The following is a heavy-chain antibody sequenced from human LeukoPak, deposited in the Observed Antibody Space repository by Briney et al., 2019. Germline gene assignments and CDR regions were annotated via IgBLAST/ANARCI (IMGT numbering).Heavy chain of an antibody. J-gene: IGHJ6*03. CDR2: ISGSGGST. D-gene: IGHD1-1*01. Sequence: PGGSLRLSCAASGFTFSSYAMSWVRQAPGKGLEWVSAISGSGGSTYYADSVKGRFTISRDNSKNTLYLQMNSLRAEDTAVYYCAKDPQSTTGSPLWSAWASNYYYYMDVWGKGTTVTVSS. V-gene: IGHV3-23*01. CDR3: AKDPQSTTGSPLWSAWASNYYYYMDV. CDR1: GFTFSSYA.